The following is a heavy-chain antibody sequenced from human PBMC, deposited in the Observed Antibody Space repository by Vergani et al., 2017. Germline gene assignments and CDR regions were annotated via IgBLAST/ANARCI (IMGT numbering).Heavy chain of an antibody. CDR2: ISSSSTI. V-gene: IGHV3-48*04. D-gene: IGHD6-19*01. Sequence: EVQLVESGGGLVQPGGSLRLSCAASGFTFSSYSMNWVRQAPGKGLEWVSYISSSSTISYADSGKGRFTISRDNAKNSLYLQMNSLRAEDTAVYYCARDQRQWLPPEAFDIWGQGTMVTVSS. J-gene: IGHJ3*02. CDR3: ARDQRQWLPPEAFDI. CDR1: GFTFSSYS.